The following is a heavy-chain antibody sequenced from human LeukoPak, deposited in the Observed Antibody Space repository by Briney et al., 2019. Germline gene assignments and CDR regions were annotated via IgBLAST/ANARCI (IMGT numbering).Heavy chain of an antibody. J-gene: IGHJ4*02. Sequence: GGSLRLSCAASGFTFSSYAMHWVRQAPGKGLEWVAVISYDGSNKYYADSVKGRFTIPRDNSKNTLYLQMNSLRAEDTAVYYCARALRGYSSSWYDYWGQGTLVTVSS. V-gene: IGHV3-30*04. CDR1: GFTFSSYA. CDR2: ISYDGSNK. D-gene: IGHD6-13*01. CDR3: ARALRGYSSSWYDY.